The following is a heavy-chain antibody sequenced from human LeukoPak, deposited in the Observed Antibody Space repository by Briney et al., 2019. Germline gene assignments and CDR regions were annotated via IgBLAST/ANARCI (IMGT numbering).Heavy chain of an antibody. J-gene: IGHJ6*03. CDR1: GGTFSSYA. CDR3: ARMGVAAAGTPFDHYYYYMDV. D-gene: IGHD6-13*01. CDR2: IIPIFGTA. V-gene: IGHV1-69*06. Sequence: SVKVSYKASGGTFSSYAISWVRQAPGQGLEWMGGIIPIFGTANYAQKFQGRVTITADKSTSTAYMELSSLRSEDTAVYYCARMGVAAAGTPFDHYYYYMDVWGKGTTVTVSS.